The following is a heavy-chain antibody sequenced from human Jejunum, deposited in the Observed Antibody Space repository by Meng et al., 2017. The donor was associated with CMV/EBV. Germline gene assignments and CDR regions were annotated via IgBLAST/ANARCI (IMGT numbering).Heavy chain of an antibody. J-gene: IGHJ4*02. V-gene: IGHV1-18*01. D-gene: IGHD6-19*01. Sequence: QLPLVQYGAEVKKPGASVRVSCKASGYTFKHHGISWIRQAPGQGLEWMGWISCYNGDTNYAQKLQGRVTMTTDTSTNTAYMDLRGLRSDDTAVYYCARDPSNTSGRYAYFNYWGQGTLVTVSS. CDR2: ISCYNGDT. CDR1: GYTFKHHG. CDR3: ARDPSNTSGRYAYFNY.